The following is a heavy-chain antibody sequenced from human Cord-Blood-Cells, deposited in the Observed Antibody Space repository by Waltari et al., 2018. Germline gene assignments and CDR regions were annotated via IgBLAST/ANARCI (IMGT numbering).Heavy chain of an antibody. J-gene: IGHJ4*02. CDR3: ARGPYSSGWYFDY. Sequence: QVQLQESGPGLVKPSETLSLTCTVSGGSISSYYWSWIRQTPGKGLEWIGYIYYSGSTNYYPSLKSRVTISVDSSKNQFSLKLSSVTAADTAVYYCARGPYSSGWYFDYWGQGTLVTVSS. CDR2: IYYSGST. D-gene: IGHD6-19*01. V-gene: IGHV4-59*01. CDR1: GGSISSYY.